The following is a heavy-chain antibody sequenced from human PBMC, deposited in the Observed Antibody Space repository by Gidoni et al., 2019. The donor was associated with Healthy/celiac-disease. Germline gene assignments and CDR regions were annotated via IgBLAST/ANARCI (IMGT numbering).Heavy chain of an antibody. D-gene: IGHD3-10*01. Sequence: QLQLRESGPGLVKPSETLSLTCTVSGDSITSSSYYWGWLRQPPGKGLEWIGSIYYSGSTHYNPSLKSRVTISVDTSKNQFSLKLSSVTAADTAVYYCARHLPTGVLLWFGELLSTFDYWGQGTLVTVSS. CDR2: IYYSGST. J-gene: IGHJ4*02. CDR3: ARHLPTGVLLWFGELLSTFDY. V-gene: IGHV4-39*01. CDR1: GDSITSSSYY.